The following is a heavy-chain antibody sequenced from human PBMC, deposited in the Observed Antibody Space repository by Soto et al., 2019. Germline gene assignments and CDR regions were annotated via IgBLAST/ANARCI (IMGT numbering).Heavy chain of an antibody. CDR2: IIPIFGTA. CDR3: ARDGRLRFLEWLPSTYYYYGMDV. V-gene: IGHV1-69*01. D-gene: IGHD3-3*01. J-gene: IGHJ6*02. Sequence: SWVRQAPGQGLEWMGGIIPIFGTANYAQKFQGRVTITADESTSTAYMELSSLRSEDTAVYYCARDGRLRFLEWLPSTYYYYGMDVWGQGTTVTVSS.